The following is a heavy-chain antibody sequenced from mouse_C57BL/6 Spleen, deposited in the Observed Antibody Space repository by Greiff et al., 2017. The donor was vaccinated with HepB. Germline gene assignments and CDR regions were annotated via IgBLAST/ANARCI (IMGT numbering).Heavy chain of an antibody. CDR1: GYSITSGYY. CDR2: ISYDGSN. Sequence: ESGPGLVKPSQSLSLTCSVTGYSITSGYYWNWIRQFPGNKLEWMGYISYDGSNNYNPSLKNRISITRDTSKNQFFLKLNSVTTEDTATYYCAREPGNYFDYWGQGTTLTVSS. CDR3: AREPGNYFDY. J-gene: IGHJ2*01. V-gene: IGHV3-6*01.